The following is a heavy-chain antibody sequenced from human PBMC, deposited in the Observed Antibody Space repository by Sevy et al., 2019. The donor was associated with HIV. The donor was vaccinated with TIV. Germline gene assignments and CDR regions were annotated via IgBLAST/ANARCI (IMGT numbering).Heavy chain of an antibody. CDR1: GFTFSSYS. D-gene: IGHD4-17*01. Sequence: GGCLRLSCAASGFTFSSYSMNWVRQAPGKGLEWVSSISSGSSYIYYADSVKGRFTISRDNAKNSLYLQMDFLRVEDTAVYYCARDRRNYGGQYFDYWGQGILVTVSS. V-gene: IGHV3-21*06. J-gene: IGHJ4*02. CDR3: ARDRRNYGGQYFDY. CDR2: ISSGSSYI.